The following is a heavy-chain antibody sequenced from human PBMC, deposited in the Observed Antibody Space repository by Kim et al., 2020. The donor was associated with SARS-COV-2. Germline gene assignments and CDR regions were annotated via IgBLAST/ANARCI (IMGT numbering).Heavy chain of an antibody. CDR1: GYTFTGYY. V-gene: IGHV1-2*06. D-gene: IGHD3-16*01. CDR2: INPNSGGT. Sequence: ASVKVSCKASGYTFTGYYMHWVRQAPGQGLEWMGRINPNSGGTNYAQKFQGRVTMTRDTSISTAYMELSRLRSDDTAVYYCARDVSGGMTGGGMDVWGQGTTVTVSS. CDR3: ARDVSGGMTGGGMDV. J-gene: IGHJ6*02.